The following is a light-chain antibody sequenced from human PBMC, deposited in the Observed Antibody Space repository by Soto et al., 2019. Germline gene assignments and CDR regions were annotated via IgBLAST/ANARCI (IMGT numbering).Light chain of an antibody. V-gene: IGKV1-5*03. Sequence: DIQMTQSPSTLSAAVGDRVTITCRASQSISSWLAWYQQKPGKAPKLLIYKASSVESGVPSRFSGSGSGTEFTLTISSLQPDDFATYYCQQYNTYPWTFGQGTKVEIK. CDR3: QQYNTYPWT. J-gene: IGKJ1*01. CDR2: KAS. CDR1: QSISSW.